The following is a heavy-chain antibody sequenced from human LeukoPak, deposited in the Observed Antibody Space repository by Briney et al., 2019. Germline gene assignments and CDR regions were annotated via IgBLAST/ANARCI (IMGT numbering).Heavy chain of an antibody. J-gene: IGHJ3*02. Sequence: GGSLRLSCAASGFTFSSYGMHWIRQAPGKGLEWVAFIRYDGSNKYYADSVKGRFTISRDNSKNTLYLQMNSLRAEDTAVYYCAKDYYDFWSGYYLDAFDIWGQGTMVTVSS. CDR1: GFTFSSYG. CDR2: IRYDGSNK. CDR3: AKDYYDFWSGYYLDAFDI. V-gene: IGHV3-30*02. D-gene: IGHD3-3*01.